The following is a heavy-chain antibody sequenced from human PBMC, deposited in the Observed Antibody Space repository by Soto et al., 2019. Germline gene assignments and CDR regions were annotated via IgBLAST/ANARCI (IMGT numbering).Heavy chain of an antibody. Sequence: GGSLRLSCAASGFTVSSNYMSWVRQAPGKGLEWVSVIYGDGRTYYADSVKGRFTISRDNSKNTVYLQMNSLLAEDAAVYYCARRIAVTGSSYFDSWGQGTLVTVSS. D-gene: IGHD6-19*01. CDR1: GFTVSSNY. CDR2: IYGDGRT. V-gene: IGHV3-66*01. J-gene: IGHJ4*02. CDR3: ARRIAVTGSSYFDS.